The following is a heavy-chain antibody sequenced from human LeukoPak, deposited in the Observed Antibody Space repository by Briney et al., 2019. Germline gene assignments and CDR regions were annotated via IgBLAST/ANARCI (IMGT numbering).Heavy chain of an antibody. J-gene: IGHJ1*01. CDR2: IYHSGST. V-gene: IGHV4-38-2*02. Sequence: SETLSLTCTVSGYSISSGYYWGWIRQPPGKGLEWVGSIYHSGSTYYNPSLKSRVTISVDTSKNQFSLKLSSVTAADTAVYYCARAGSGWYEYFQHWGQGTLVTVSS. D-gene: IGHD6-19*01. CDR3: ARAGSGWYEYFQH. CDR1: GYSISSGYY.